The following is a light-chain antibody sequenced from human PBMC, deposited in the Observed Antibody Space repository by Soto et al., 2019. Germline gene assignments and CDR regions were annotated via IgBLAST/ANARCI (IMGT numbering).Light chain of an antibody. CDR3: LHHNGYPPV. CDR2: LAS. V-gene: IGKV1-17*01. J-gene: IGKJ2*01. CDR1: QHITND. Sequence: DIQMTQSPSSLSASVGDTVTITCRASQHITNDCAWYQQKAGRAPKCLILLASRLQTGVPSRFSGSGSGTEFTLTISSLQPEDFATYYCLHHNGYPPVFGQGIKVEMK.